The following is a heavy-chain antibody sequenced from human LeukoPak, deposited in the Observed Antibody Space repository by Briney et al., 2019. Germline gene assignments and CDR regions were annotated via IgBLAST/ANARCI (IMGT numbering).Heavy chain of an antibody. Sequence: SETLSFTCTVSGGSISSGSYCWSWIRQPPGKGLEWIGEINHSGSTNYNPSLKSRVTISVDTSKNQFSLKLSSVTAADTAVYYCAIEFYDSSGYPGSTWGQGTLVTVSS. CDR1: GGSISSGSYC. J-gene: IGHJ5*02. D-gene: IGHD3-22*01. CDR3: AIEFYDSSGYPGST. V-gene: IGHV4-39*07. CDR2: INHSGST.